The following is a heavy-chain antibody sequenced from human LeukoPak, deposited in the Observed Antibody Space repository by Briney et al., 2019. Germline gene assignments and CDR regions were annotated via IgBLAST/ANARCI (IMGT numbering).Heavy chain of an antibody. CDR3: ARGLDNRDFDY. CDR1: GGSFSGYY. D-gene: IGHD3/OR15-3a*01. Sequence: PSETLSLTCAVYGGSFSGYYWSWIRQPPGKGLEWIGEINHSGSTNYNPSLKSRVTISVDTSKNQFSLKLSSVTAADTAVYYCARGLDNRDFDYWGQGTLVTVSS. J-gene: IGHJ4*02. CDR2: INHSGST. V-gene: IGHV4-34*01.